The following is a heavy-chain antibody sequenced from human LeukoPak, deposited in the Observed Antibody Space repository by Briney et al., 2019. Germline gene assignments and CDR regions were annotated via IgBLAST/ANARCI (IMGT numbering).Heavy chain of an antibody. CDR2: IYYSGST. J-gene: IGHJ6*03. CDR3: ARLGSYWNYYYYMDV. Sequence: SETLSLTCTVSGGSISSSSYYWGWIRQPPGKGLEWIGSIYYSGSTYYNPSLKSRVTISVDTSKNQFSLKLSSVTAADTAVYYCARLGSYWNYYYYMDVWGKGTTVTVSS. V-gene: IGHV4-39*01. CDR1: GGSISSSSYY. D-gene: IGHD1-26*01.